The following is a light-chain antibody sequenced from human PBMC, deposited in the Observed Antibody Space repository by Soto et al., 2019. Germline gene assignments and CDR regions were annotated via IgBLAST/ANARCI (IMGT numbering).Light chain of an antibody. CDR2: AAS. CDR1: QDIRND. J-gene: IGKJ4*01. CDR3: LHHNSYPLT. V-gene: IGKV1-17*01. Sequence: DIQRTQSPSSLSASVGDRVTITCRASQDIRNDLGWYQQNPGKAPKRLIYAASGLQSGVPSRFSGSGSGIEFTLTITSLQPEHFAAYYCLHHNSYPLTFGRGTRVEIK.